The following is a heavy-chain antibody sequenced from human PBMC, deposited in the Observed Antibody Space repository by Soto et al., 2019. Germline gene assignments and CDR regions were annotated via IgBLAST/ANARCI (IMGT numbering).Heavy chain of an antibody. CDR1: GGSFTPYW. CDR3: ARRIAARRNYDAFDI. Sequence: PWESLRISFRGAGGSFTPYWIGWVRQMPGKGLEWMGIIYPGDSDTRYSPSFQGQFTISADKSISTAYLQWSSLKASDTAMYYCARRIAARRNYDAFDIWGQGTMVTV. V-gene: IGHV5-51*01. J-gene: IGHJ3*02. D-gene: IGHD6-13*01. CDR2: IYPGDSDT.